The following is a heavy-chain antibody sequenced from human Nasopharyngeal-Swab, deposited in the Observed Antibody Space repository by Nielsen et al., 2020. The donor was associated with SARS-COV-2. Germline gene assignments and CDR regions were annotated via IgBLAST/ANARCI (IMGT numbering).Heavy chain of an antibody. Sequence: WIRQPPGKALEWLALIYWDDDKRYSPSLKSGLTITKDTSKNQVVLTMTNMDPVDTATHYCARMTTVTIIDYWGQGTLVTVSS. J-gene: IGHJ4*02. CDR2: IYWDDDK. V-gene: IGHV2-5*02. D-gene: IGHD4-17*01. CDR3: ARMTTVTIIDY.